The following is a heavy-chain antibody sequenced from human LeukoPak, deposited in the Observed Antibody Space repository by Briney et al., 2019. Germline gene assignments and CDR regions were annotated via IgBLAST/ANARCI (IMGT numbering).Heavy chain of an antibody. J-gene: IGHJ4*02. CDR3: ARAVTGTSLVDF. D-gene: IGHD6-19*01. CDR1: GGSISSHY. Sequence: PSETLSLTCTVSGGSISSHYWSWIRQAPGEGLEWIGYISYTGSTSYNPSLRSRVTISLNTPENQFSLRLTSVTAADTAVYYCARAVTGTSLVDFWGQGTLVAVSS. CDR2: ISYTGST. V-gene: IGHV4-59*08.